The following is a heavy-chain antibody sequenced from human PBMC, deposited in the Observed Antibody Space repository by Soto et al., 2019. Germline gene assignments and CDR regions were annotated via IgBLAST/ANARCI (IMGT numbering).Heavy chain of an antibody. J-gene: IGHJ6*03. D-gene: IGHD2-21*02. CDR3: AQDAIRGDPFYEYMDV. CDR1: DFTFGDYA. CDR2: ISWNSAKI. V-gene: IGHV3-9*01. Sequence: EVQLVESGGGLVYPGRSLRLSCEASDFTFGDYAMHWVRQVPGKGLEWVSGISWNSAKIGYADSVRGRFTISRDNAKKYLYLQMNSLRVDDSGFYYCAQDAIRGDPFYEYMDVWGKGPTVTVSS.